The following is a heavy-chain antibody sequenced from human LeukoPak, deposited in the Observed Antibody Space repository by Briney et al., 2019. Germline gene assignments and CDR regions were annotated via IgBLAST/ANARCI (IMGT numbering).Heavy chain of an antibody. CDR2: INHSGST. D-gene: IGHD5-18*01. CDR3: ARINSYGYEDDYFDY. J-gene: IGHJ4*02. Sequence: SETLSLTCAVYGGSFSGYYWSWIRQPPGKGLEWIGEINHSGSTNYNPSLMSRVTISVDTSKNQFSLKLSSVTAADTAVYYCARINSYGYEDDYFDYWGQGTLVTVSS. CDR1: GGSFSGYY. V-gene: IGHV4-34*01.